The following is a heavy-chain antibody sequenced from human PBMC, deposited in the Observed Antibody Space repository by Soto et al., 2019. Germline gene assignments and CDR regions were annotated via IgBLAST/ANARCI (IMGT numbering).Heavy chain of an antibody. CDR3: ARPRYDGSGTPFDH. CDR2: LNGDGSTT. D-gene: IGHD3-22*01. Sequence: PGGSLRLSCAASGFTFSSYWMHWFRQAPGKGLVWVSRLNGDGSTTSYADSVKDRFIISRDNAKNMLYLQMNSLRAEDTAVYYCARPRYDGSGTPFDHWGQGTLVTVSS. V-gene: IGHV3-74*01. CDR1: GFTFSSYW. J-gene: IGHJ4*02.